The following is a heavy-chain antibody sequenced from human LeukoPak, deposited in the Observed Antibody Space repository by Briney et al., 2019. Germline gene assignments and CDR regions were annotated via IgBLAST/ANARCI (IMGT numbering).Heavy chain of an antibody. CDR1: GYTFTGYY. CDR3: ATPGSGYDHFIDY. CDR2: INPNSGGT. J-gene: IGHJ4*02. D-gene: IGHD5-12*01. Sequence: ASVKVSCKASGYTFTGYYMHWVRQAPGQGLEWMGWINPNSGGTNYAQKFQGRVTLTRDTSISTACMELRRLRSDDTAAYYCATPGSGYDHFIDYWGQGTLVTVSS. V-gene: IGHV1-2*02.